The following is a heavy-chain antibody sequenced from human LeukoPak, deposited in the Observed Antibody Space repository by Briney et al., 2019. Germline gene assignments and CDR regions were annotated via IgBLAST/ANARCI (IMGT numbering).Heavy chain of an antibody. Sequence: SVKVSCKASGGTFISYAISWVRQAPGQGLEWMGGIIPIFGTANYAQKFQGRVTITADESTSTAYMELSSLRSEDTAVYYCASLPHCGGDCYTYFQHWGQGTLVTVSS. CDR3: ASLPHCGGDCYTYFQH. V-gene: IGHV1-69*13. CDR1: GGTFISYA. CDR2: IIPIFGTA. J-gene: IGHJ1*01. D-gene: IGHD2-21*02.